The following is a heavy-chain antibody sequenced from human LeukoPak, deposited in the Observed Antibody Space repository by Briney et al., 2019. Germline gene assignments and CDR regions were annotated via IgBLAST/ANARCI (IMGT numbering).Heavy chain of an antibody. D-gene: IGHD1-26*01. Sequence: GGSLRLSCAASGSTFSSYSMNWVRQAPGKGLEWVSSISSSSSYIYYADSVKGRFTISRDNAKNSLYLQMNSLRAEDTAVYYCASLGRNEMDVWGQGTTVTVSS. CDR2: ISSSSSYI. V-gene: IGHV3-21*01. J-gene: IGHJ6*02. CDR1: GSTFSSYS. CDR3: ASLGRNEMDV.